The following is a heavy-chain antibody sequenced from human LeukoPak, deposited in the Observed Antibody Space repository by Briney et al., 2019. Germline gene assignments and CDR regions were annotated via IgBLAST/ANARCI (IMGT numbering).Heavy chain of an antibody. Sequence: SGGSLRLSCAASGFTFSGSAMHWVRQAPGKGLEWVAAISYDGSNKYYADSVKGRFTISRDNSKNTLYLQMNSLRAEDTAVYYCAKAQRIFGYYYYMDVWGKGTTVTVSS. J-gene: IGHJ6*03. CDR2: ISYDGSNK. CDR3: AKAQRIFGYYYYMDV. CDR1: GFTFSGSA. V-gene: IGHV3-30*04. D-gene: IGHD3-3*01.